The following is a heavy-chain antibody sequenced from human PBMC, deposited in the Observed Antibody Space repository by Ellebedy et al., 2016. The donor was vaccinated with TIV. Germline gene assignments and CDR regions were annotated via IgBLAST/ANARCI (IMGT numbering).Heavy chain of an antibody. Sequence: AASVKVSCKASGGTFSSYAISWVRQAPGQGLEWMGRIIPILGIANYAQKFQGRVTITADKSTSTAYMELSSLRSEDTAVYYCARDADYGDQMYFQHWGQGTLVTVSS. J-gene: IGHJ1*01. D-gene: IGHD4-17*01. CDR3: ARDADYGDQMYFQH. CDR1: GGTFSSYA. CDR2: IIPILGIA. V-gene: IGHV1-69*04.